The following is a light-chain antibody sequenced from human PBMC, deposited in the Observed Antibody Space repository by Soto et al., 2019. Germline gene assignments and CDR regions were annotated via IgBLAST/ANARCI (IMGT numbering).Light chain of an antibody. CDR3: QHYGGSPRT. Sequence: EIVLTQSPGTLSLSPGERATLSCRASQSVSSSYLAWYKQKPGQAPRLLIYGASSRATGIPDRFSGSGSGTDFTLTISRLEPEDFAVYYCQHYGGSPRTFGQGTKVDIK. CDR1: QSVSSSY. J-gene: IGKJ1*01. V-gene: IGKV3-20*01. CDR2: GAS.